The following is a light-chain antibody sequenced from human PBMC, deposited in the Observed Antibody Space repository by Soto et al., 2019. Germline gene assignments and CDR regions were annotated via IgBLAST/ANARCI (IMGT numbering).Light chain of an antibody. CDR3: LSYDNSLRRI. J-gene: IGLJ2*01. CDR2: GNT. Sequence: QAVVTQPPSVSGAPGQKVTISCTGDSSNIGAGFDVHWYQQLPGTAPKVLIYGNTNRPSGVPDRFSGSKSGTSASLAITGLQAEDEGDYYCLSYDNSLRRIFGGGTQLTVL. V-gene: IGLV1-40*01. CDR1: SSNIGAGFD.